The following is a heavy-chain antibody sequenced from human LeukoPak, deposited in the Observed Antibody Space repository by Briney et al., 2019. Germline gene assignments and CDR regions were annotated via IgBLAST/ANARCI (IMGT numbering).Heavy chain of an antibody. CDR1: GFTFSNAW. Sequence: GGSLRLSCAASGFTFSNAWMSWVRQAPGKGLEWVGRIKSKTDGGTTDYAAPVKGRFTISRDDSKNTLYLQMNSLRAEDTAVYYCARAPGQWLATTNYFDYWGQGTLVTVSS. CDR2: IKSKTDGGTT. D-gene: IGHD6-19*01. V-gene: IGHV3-15*01. J-gene: IGHJ4*02. CDR3: ARAPGQWLATTNYFDY.